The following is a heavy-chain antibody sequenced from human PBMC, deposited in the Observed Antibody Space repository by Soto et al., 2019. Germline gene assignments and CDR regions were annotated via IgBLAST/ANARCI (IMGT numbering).Heavy chain of an antibody. CDR3: ARADDYYYGSGSL. V-gene: IGHV1-2*02. CDR1: GYTFTGFY. D-gene: IGHD3-10*01. Sequence: ASVKVSCKASGYTFTGFYMHWVRQAPGQGLEWMGWINSDDGGTNYALKFQGRVTMTRDTSISSAYMELSSLRSDDTAVYYCARADDYYYGSGSLWGQGTPVTVSS. J-gene: IGHJ4*02. CDR2: INSDDGGT.